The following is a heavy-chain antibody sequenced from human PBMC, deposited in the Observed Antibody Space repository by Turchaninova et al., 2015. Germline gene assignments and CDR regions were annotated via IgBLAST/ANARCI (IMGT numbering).Heavy chain of an antibody. CDR3: ATRLHSSSPYFDH. CDR1: GYSISSGSY. CDR2: IYDSGNT. J-gene: IGHJ4*02. Sequence: QVQLQESGPGLVKPSETLSLTCGVSGYSISSGSYCGWIRQPPGKGLEWSAIIYDSGNTYYNPSLKSRVTISVDTSKNPFSLSLSSVTAADTAVYYCATRLHSSSPYFDHWGQGTLVTVSS. V-gene: IGHV4-38-2*01. D-gene: IGHD6-6*01.